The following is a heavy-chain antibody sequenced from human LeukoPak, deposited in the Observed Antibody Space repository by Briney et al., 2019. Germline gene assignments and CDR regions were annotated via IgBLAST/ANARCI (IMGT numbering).Heavy chain of an antibody. CDR3: ARAVGYYGSGTSGEEWFDP. V-gene: IGHV4-59*08. J-gene: IGHJ5*02. CDR1: GGSVGSFS. D-gene: IGHD3-10*01. CDR2: IYYNGST. Sequence: SETLSLTCKVSGGSVGSFSWSWIRQSPGKGLEWIGFIYYNGSTSYNPSLKSRVTISVDRSKSQFSLRLSSVTAADTALYYCARAVGYYGSGTSGEEWFDPWGQGTLVTVSS.